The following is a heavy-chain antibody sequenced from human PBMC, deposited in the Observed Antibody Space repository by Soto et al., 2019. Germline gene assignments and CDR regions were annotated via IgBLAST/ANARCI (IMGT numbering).Heavy chain of an antibody. J-gene: IGHJ5*02. CDR2: IHYTGTT. V-gene: IGHV4-31*03. CDR3: ARTSISRCVDRSCPAWFDP. D-gene: IGHD1-26*01. Sequence: SETLSRTSTVSGGSISIAIYYWSWSRHHPGTGLEWVGSIHYTGTTYYSPTLERRVAISVDTSQNQFSLKLGAVTAADTAVYCCARTSISRCVDRSCPAWFDPWGQGTMVTVSS. CDR1: GGSISIAIYY.